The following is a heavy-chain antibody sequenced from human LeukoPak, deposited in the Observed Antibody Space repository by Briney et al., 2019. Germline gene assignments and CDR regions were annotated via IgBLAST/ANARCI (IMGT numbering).Heavy chain of an antibody. CDR3: ARTSWYYYYMDV. Sequence: SEALSLTCTVSGGSISSSSYYWGWIRQPPGKGLEWIGSIYYSGSTYYNPSLKSRVTISVDTSKNQFSLKLSSVTAADTAVYYCARTSWYYYYMDVWGKGTTVTISS. V-gene: IGHV4-39*01. CDR1: GGSISSSSYY. D-gene: IGHD6-13*01. CDR2: IYYSGST. J-gene: IGHJ6*03.